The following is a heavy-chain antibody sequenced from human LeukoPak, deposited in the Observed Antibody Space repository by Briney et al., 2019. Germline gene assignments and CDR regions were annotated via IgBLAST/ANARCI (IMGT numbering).Heavy chain of an antibody. CDR1: GFTFSSYW. V-gene: IGHV3-64*01. CDR3: ARSGGSSSWYRGAADY. J-gene: IGHJ4*02. Sequence: GGSLRLSCAASGFTFSSYWMSWVRQAPGKGLEYVSAISSDGGSTYYANSVKGRFTISRDNSKNTLYLQMGSLRAEDMAVYYCARSGGSSSWYRGAADYWGQGTLVTVSS. CDR2: ISSDGGST. D-gene: IGHD6-13*01.